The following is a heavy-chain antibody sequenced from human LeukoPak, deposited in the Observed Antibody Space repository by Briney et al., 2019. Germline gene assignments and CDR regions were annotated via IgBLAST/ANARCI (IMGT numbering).Heavy chain of an antibody. J-gene: IGHJ3*02. CDR1: GGSISSYY. CDR3: ARGLGHRTNYYDSSRIPGAFDI. CDR2: THYSGST. V-gene: IGHV4-59*12. D-gene: IGHD3-22*01. Sequence: PSETLSLTCTVSGGSISSYYWSWLRQPPGKGLEYIGYTHYSGSTNYNPSLKSRVTISLDTSGNQFSLKLSSVTAADTAVYYCARGLGHRTNYYDSSRIPGAFDIWGQGTMVTVSS.